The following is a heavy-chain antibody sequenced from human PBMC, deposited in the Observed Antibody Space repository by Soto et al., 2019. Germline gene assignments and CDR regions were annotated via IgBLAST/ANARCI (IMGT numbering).Heavy chain of an antibody. D-gene: IGHD3-16*01. V-gene: IGHV4-38-2*01. CDR2: IYHSGST. CDR3: ARSPGDPYGMDV. Sequence: PSETLSLTCAVSGYSISSGYYWGWIRQPPGKGLEWIGSIYHSGSTYYNPSLKSRVTISVDTSKNQFSLKLSSVTAADTAVYYCARSPGDPYGMDVWGQGTTVTVSS. CDR1: GYSISSGYY. J-gene: IGHJ6*02.